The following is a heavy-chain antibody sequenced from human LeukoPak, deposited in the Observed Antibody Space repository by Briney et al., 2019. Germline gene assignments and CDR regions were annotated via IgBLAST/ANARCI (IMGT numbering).Heavy chain of an antibody. CDR3: AREGGDSSSWFSNYYYYGMDV. Sequence: GGSLRLSCAASGFTFSSYSMNWVRQAPGKGLEWVSYISSSSSTIYYADSVKGRFTISRDNAKNSLYLQMNSLRDEDTAVYCCAREGGDSSSWFSNYYYYGMDVWGQGTTVTVSS. CDR2: ISSSSSTI. J-gene: IGHJ6*02. CDR1: GFTFSSYS. D-gene: IGHD6-13*01. V-gene: IGHV3-48*02.